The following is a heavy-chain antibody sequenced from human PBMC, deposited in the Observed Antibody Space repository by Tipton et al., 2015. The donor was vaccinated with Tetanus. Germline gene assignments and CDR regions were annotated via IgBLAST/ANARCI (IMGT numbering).Heavy chain of an antibody. CDR2: IYHSGST. D-gene: IGHD2-2*01. J-gene: IGHJ5*02. V-gene: IGHV4-4*02. CDR1: GGSISSSNW. Sequence: TLSLTCAVSGGSISSSNWWSWVRQPPGKGLESIGEIYHSGSTNYNPSLKSRVTMSVDTSKNQFSLNLTSVTPADTAVYYCARDLRRYQQNNWFDPWGQGTLVTVSS. CDR3: ARDLRRYQQNNWFDP.